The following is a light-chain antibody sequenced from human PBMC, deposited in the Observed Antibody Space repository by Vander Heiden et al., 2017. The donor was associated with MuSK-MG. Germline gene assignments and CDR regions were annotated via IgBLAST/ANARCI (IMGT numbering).Light chain of an antibody. CDR3: QHRNNWPPLT. CDR2: EAS. Sequence: EIVFTQSPATASLSPGERVTLSCRASQSINHPLGWYQQTPGQAPRLLIYEASNRATGIPARFSGSGSGTDFTLTISSLEPEDFAVYYCQHRNNWPPLTFGGGTKVDIK. CDR1: QSINHP. J-gene: IGKJ4*01. V-gene: IGKV3-11*01.